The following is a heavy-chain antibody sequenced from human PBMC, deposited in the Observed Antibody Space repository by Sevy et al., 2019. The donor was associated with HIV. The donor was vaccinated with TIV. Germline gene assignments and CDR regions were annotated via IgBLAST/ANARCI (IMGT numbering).Heavy chain of an antibody. CDR3: ARSWDYWGKMGC. Sequence: GGSLRLSCAASGFTFNNYWMTWVRQAPGKGLEWVANIKQDGSDKYYMESVKGRFNISRDNTKNSLYLQLNSLRAEDTAVYYCARSWDYWGKMGCWGQGTLVTVSS. V-gene: IGHV3-7*03. D-gene: IGHD7-27*01. CDR1: GFTFNNYW. J-gene: IGHJ4*02. CDR2: IKQDGSDK.